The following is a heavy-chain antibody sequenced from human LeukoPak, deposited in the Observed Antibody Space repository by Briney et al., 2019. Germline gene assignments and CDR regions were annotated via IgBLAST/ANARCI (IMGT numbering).Heavy chain of an antibody. D-gene: IGHD5-24*01. Sequence: GGSLRLSCAASGFTFSSYAMSWVRQAPGKGLEWVSAISGSGGSTYYADSVKGRFTISRDNSKNTLYLQMNSLRAEDTAVYCCAKDLGVGYNFLDYWGQGTLVTVSS. V-gene: IGHV3-23*01. CDR1: GFTFSSYA. CDR2: ISGSGGST. J-gene: IGHJ4*02. CDR3: AKDLGVGYNFLDY.